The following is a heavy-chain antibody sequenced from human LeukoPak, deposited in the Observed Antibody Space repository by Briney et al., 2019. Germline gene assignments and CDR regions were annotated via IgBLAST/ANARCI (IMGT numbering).Heavy chain of an antibody. CDR2: ISAYNGNT. CDR1: GYTFTSYG. CDR3: ARRAVLMVYDSWFDP. J-gene: IGHJ5*02. V-gene: IGHV1-18*01. D-gene: IGHD2-8*01. Sequence: ASVKVSCKASGYTFTSYGISWVRQAPGQELEWMGWISAYNGNTNYAQKLQGRVTMTTDTSTSTAYMELRSLRSDDTAVYYCARRAVLMVYDSWFDPWGQGTLVTVSS.